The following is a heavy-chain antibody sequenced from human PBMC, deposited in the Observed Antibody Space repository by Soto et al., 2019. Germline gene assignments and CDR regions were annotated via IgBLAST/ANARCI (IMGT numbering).Heavy chain of an antibody. D-gene: IGHD5-18*01. V-gene: IGHV3-48*02. Sequence: GGSLRLSCAASGFTFSSYSMNWVRQAPGKGLEWFSYISSSSSTIYYADSVKDRFTISRDNAKNSLYLQMNSLRDEDTAVYYCEKDWGRSWIQLWQPHDAFDIWGQGTMVTVSS. CDR1: GFTFSSYS. CDR3: EKDWGRSWIQLWQPHDAFDI. CDR2: ISSSSSTI. J-gene: IGHJ3*02.